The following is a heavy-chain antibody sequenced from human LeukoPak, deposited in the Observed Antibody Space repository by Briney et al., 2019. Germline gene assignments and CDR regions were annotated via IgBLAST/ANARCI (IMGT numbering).Heavy chain of an antibody. CDR1: DGSLSGYY. CDR3: ARGRRYSYGNYMGV. V-gene: IGHV4-34*01. Sequence: SETLSLTCAVYDGSLSGYYWSWIRQPPGKGLEWIGEINHSGSTNYNPSLKSRVTISVDTSKNQFSLKLSSVTAADTAVYYCARGRRYSYGNYMGVWGKGTTVTVSS. CDR2: INHSGST. J-gene: IGHJ6*03. D-gene: IGHD5-18*01.